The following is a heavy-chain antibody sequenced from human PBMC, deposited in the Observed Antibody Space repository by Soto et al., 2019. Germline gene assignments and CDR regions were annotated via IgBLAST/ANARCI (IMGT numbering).Heavy chain of an antibody. CDR3: AARHFWSGPWTHTRLDY. CDR1: GDSINNSYW. CDR2: ISHSGST. D-gene: IGHD3-3*02. J-gene: IGHJ4*02. Sequence: SETLSRTCAVSGDSINNSYWLSWFRQPPWKGLEWIGQISHSGSTNYNPSLTSRVTISVDKSKNHFSLKLTSVTAADTAVYYCAARHFWSGPWTHTRLDYWGQGSLVTVS. V-gene: IGHV4-4*02.